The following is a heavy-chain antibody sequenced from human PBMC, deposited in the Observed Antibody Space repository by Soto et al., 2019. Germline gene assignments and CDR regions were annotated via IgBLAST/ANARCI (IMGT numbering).Heavy chain of an antibody. D-gene: IGHD3-10*01. CDR1: GVSISSGGYY. CDR3: ARGPHMVRGCIGYYYYGMDV. Sequence: SETLSLTCTVSGVSISSGGYYWSWIRQHPGKGLEWIGYIYYSGSTYYNPSLKSRVTISVDTSKNQFSLKLSSVTAADTAVYYCARGPHMVRGCIGYYYYGMDVWGQGTTVTVSS. V-gene: IGHV4-31*03. J-gene: IGHJ6*02. CDR2: IYYSGST.